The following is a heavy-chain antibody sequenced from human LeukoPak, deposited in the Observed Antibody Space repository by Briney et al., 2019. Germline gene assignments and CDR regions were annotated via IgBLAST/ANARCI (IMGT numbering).Heavy chain of an antibody. V-gene: IGHV4-59*01. Sequence: PSETLSLTCTVSGASISSYYWSWIRQPPGKGLEWIGYMHYSGSTNYNPSLKSRVTISVDTSKNQFSLKLSSVTAADTAVYYCAREGLTGTTDYWGQGTLVTVSS. J-gene: IGHJ4*02. D-gene: IGHD1-7*01. CDR2: MHYSGST. CDR1: GASISSYY. CDR3: AREGLTGTTDY.